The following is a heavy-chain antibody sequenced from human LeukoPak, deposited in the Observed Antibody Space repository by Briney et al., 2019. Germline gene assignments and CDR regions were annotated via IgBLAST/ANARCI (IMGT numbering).Heavy chain of an antibody. CDR3: AKPKRYYYDSSDLFAY. V-gene: IGHV3-23*01. Sequence: GGTLRLSCAASGFTFSSYAMSWVRQAPGKGLEWVSAISGSGGSTYYADSVKGRFTISRDNSKNTLYLQMNSLRAEDTAVYYCAKPKRYYYDSSDLFAYWGQGTLVTVSS. J-gene: IGHJ4*02. D-gene: IGHD3-22*01. CDR1: GFTFSSYA. CDR2: ISGSGGST.